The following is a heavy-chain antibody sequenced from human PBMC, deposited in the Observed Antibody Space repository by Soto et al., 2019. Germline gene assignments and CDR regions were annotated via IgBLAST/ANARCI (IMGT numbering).Heavy chain of an antibody. CDR2: ILHDGNNK. CDR3: ARDDEGGSYCDLGY. V-gene: IGHV3-30-3*01. Sequence: SLRLERAAYEFSLRNDSRHWVRQASGKGLEWVAIILHDGNNKYYADSVKGRFTISRDNSKNTLYLQMNSLRTEDTAIYYCARDDEGGSYCDLGYWGQGTLVTVSS. D-gene: IGHD3-10*01. CDR1: EFSLRNDS. J-gene: IGHJ4*02.